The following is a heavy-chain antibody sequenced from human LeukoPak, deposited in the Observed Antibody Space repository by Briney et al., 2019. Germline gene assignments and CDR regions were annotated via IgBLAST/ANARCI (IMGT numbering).Heavy chain of an antibody. CDR1: GFTFSSYG. Sequence: SGGSLRLSCAASGFTFSSYGMHWVRQAPGKGLEWVAVISYHGTDQFYADSVKGRFTVSRDNSKNTLYLQMNSLRAEDSAVYFCAKDRGAGAWVLYLDYWGQGTLVTASS. V-gene: IGHV3-30*18. CDR3: AKDRGAGAWVLYLDY. J-gene: IGHJ4*02. CDR2: ISYHGTDQ. D-gene: IGHD3-10*01.